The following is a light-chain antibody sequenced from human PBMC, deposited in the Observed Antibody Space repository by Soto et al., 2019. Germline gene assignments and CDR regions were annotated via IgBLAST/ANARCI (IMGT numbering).Light chain of an antibody. CDR2: DVS. V-gene: IGLV2-11*01. CDR3: CSYAGSSTYV. Sequence: QSVLSHPLSVSGSPGHAVTIACTGTSSDVGGYNYVSWYQQHPGKAPKLMIYDVSKRPSGVPDRFSGSKSGNAASLTISGLQAEDEADYYCCSYAGSSTYVFGTGTKVTVL. CDR1: SSDVGGYNY. J-gene: IGLJ1*01.